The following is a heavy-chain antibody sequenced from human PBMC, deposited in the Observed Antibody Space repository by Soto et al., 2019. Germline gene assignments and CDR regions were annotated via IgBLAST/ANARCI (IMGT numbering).Heavy chain of an antibody. J-gene: IGHJ1*01. CDR2: IYWDDAK. V-gene: IGHV2-5*02. D-gene: IGHD3-16*01. CDR3: THSRCVGGVPHFEH. CDR1: GFSLSTSGVG. Sequence: PTPLNPTQTLTLTSTFSGFSLSTSGVGVGWIPQPPGKALEWLALIYWDDAKRYSPSLKSSLTITKDTSKNQVVLTMTNMDPVDKAKYSCTHSRCVGGVPHFEHSGQG.